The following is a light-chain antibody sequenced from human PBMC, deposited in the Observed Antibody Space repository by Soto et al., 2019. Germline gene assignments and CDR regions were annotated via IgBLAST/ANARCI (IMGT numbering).Light chain of an antibody. CDR2: DAS. CDR1: QDIGKN. V-gene: IGKV1-33*01. J-gene: IGKJ5*01. Sequence: GDRVTITCQASQDIGKNLNWYQQKPGKAPKLLIYDASNLETGVPSRFSGSGSGTDFTFTISRLQPEDIATYYCQHYDNLPSVTFGQGTRLET. CDR3: QHYDNLPSVT.